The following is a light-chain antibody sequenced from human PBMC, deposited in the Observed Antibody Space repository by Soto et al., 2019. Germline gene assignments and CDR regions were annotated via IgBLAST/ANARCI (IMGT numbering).Light chain of an antibody. J-gene: IGLJ1*01. CDR3: SSYTSSSTLG. Sequence: QSALTQPASVSGSPGQSITISCTGTSSDVGGYNYVSWYQQHPGKAPKLMIYDVSNRPSGVSNRFSGSKSVNTASLTISGLQAEDDADYYCSSYTSSSTLGFGTGTKLTGL. CDR1: SSDVGGYNY. V-gene: IGLV2-14*01. CDR2: DVS.